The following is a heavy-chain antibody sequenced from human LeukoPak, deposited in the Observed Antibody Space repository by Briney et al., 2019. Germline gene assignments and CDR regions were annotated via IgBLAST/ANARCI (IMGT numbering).Heavy chain of an antibody. CDR1: GGSFSGYY. Sequence: RPSETLSLTCAVYGGSFSGYYWSWIRQPPGKGLEWIGEINHSGSTNYNPSLKSRVTISVDTSKNQFSLKLSSVTAADTAVYYCAREGDNIVVVPAARGWFDPWGQGTLVTVSS. CDR3: AREGDNIVVVPAARGWFDP. D-gene: IGHD2-2*01. J-gene: IGHJ5*02. CDR2: INHSGST. V-gene: IGHV4-34*01.